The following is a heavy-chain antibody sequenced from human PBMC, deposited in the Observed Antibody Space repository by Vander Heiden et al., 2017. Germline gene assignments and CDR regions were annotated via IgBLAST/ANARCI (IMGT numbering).Heavy chain of an antibody. CDR3: AIDLAGRFGAWYFDL. D-gene: IGHD3-16*01. CDR2: IYSGGST. Sequence: EVQLVESGGGLIQPGRYLRLSCAASGFTVSSNYMSWVRQAPGKGLEWVSVIYSGGSTYYADSVKGRFTISRDNSKNTLYIQMNRLRAEDTAVYYCAIDLAGRFGAWYFDLWGRGSLVTVSS. CDR1: GFTVSSNY. V-gene: IGHV3-53*01. J-gene: IGHJ2*01.